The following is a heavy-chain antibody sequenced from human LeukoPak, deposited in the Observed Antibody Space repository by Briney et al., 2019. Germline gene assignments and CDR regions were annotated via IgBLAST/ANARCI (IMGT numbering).Heavy chain of an antibody. CDR2: INHSGST. V-gene: IGHV4-34*01. J-gene: IGHJ4*02. Sequence: SETLSLTCAVYGGSFSGYYWSWIRQPPGKGPEWIGEINHSGSTNYNPSLKSRVTISVDTSKNQFSLKLSSVTAADTAVYYCARGRIVVVPAYFDYWGQGTLVTVSS. CDR3: ARGRIVVVPAYFDY. D-gene: IGHD2-2*01. CDR1: GGSFSGYY.